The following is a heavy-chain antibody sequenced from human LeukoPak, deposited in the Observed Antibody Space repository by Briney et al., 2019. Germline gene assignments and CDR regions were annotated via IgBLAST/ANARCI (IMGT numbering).Heavy chain of an antibody. Sequence: GGSLRLSCAASGFTFSSYAMSWVRQAPGKGLEWVSAISGSGGSTYYADSVKGRFTISRDNSKNTLYLQMNSLRAEDTAVYYCAKAVPRYYYDSSGYYYAYWGQGTLVTVSS. CDR1: GFTFSSYA. V-gene: IGHV3-23*01. J-gene: IGHJ4*02. D-gene: IGHD3-22*01. CDR2: ISGSGGST. CDR3: AKAVPRYYYDSSGYYYAY.